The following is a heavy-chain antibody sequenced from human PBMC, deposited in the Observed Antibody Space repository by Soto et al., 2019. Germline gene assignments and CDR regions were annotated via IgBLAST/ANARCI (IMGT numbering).Heavy chain of an antibody. CDR1: RCTFSSYA. D-gene: IGHD3-3*01. CDR2: IIPIFGTA. V-gene: IGHV1-69*13. CDR3: ATGLRFLEWLWAIDGMDV. Sequence: ASVKVSCKASRCTFSSYAISLVRQAPGQGLEWMGGIIPIFGTANYAQKFQGRVTITADEFTSTAYMELSSLRSEETAVYYCATGLRFLEWLWAIDGMDVWGQGTTVTVSS. J-gene: IGHJ6*02.